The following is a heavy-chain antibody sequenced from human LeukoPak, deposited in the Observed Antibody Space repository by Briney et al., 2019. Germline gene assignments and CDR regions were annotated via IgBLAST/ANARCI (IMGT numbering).Heavy chain of an antibody. V-gene: IGHV1-8*03. J-gene: IGHJ4*02. CDR2: INPNSGNT. CDR3: ARSYDGPVDY. CDR1: GGTFTGYY. Sequence: ASVKVSCKASGGTFTGYYMHWVRQAPGQGLEWMGWINPNSGNTGYAQKFQGRVTITRNTSISTAYMELSSLRSEDTAVYYCARSYDGPVDYWGQGTLVTVSS. D-gene: IGHD3-3*01.